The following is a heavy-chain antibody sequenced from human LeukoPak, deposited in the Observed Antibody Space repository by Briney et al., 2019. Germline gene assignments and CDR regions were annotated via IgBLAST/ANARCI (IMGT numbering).Heavy chain of an antibody. CDR3: AKPGEASNYYFDY. CDR1: GFTFSTYD. J-gene: IGHJ4*02. V-gene: IGHV3-23*01. D-gene: IGHD2-21*01. CDR2: VRVNGRST. Sequence: PGGSLRLSCSASGFTFSTYDMSWVRQAPGKGLEWVSTVRVNGRSTFCADSVKGRFTISRDNSKNTLHLQMNSLRAEDTALYYCAKPGEASNYYFDYWGQGALVTVSS.